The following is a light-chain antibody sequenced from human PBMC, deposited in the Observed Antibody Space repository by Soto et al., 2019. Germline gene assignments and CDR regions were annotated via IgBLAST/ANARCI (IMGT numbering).Light chain of an antibody. CDR3: SSYTSSSAYV. V-gene: IGLV2-14*03. J-gene: IGLJ1*01. Sequence: QSALTQPASVSGSPGQSITISCTGTSSDVGGYNYVSWYQQHPGKAPKLMIYDVNNRPSGVSNRFSGSKSGNTASLTISGREAEDEADYYCSSYTSSSAYVFGTGTKLTVL. CDR2: DVN. CDR1: SSDVGGYNY.